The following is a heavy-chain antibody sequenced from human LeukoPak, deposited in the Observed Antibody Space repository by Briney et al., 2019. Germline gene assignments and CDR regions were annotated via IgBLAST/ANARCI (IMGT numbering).Heavy chain of an antibody. CDR1: GGSFSGYY. J-gene: IGHJ6*02. CDR3: ARGRPLYCSGGSCYTRHYYGMDV. D-gene: IGHD2-15*01. Sequence: PSETLSLTCAVYGGSFSGYYWSWIRQPPGKGLEWIGEINHSGSTNYNPSLKSRVTISVDTSKNQFSLKLSSVTAADTAVYYCARGRPLYCSGGSCYTRHYYGMDVWGQGTTVTVSS. CDR2: INHSGST. V-gene: IGHV4-34*01.